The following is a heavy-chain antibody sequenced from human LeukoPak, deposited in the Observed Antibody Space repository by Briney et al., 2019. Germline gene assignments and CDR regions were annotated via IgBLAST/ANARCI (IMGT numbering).Heavy chain of an antibody. CDR2: IGSSGSYT. CDR1: GFTFSRYA. J-gene: IGHJ5*02. Sequence: GGSLRLSCAASGFTFSRYAMKWVRQAPGKGLEWVSCIGSSGSYTYYADSVKGRFTISRDNAKDSLYLRMDSLRAEDGAVYYCAREDYSSGNPTIDTWGQGTLVTVYS. V-gene: IGHV3-21*01. D-gene: IGHD3-10*01. CDR3: AREDYSSGNPTIDT.